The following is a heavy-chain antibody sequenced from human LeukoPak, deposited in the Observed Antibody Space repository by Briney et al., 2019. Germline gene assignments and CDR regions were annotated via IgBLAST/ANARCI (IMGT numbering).Heavy chain of an antibody. CDR1: GGSISSYY. CDR2: IYYSGST. J-gene: IGHJ4*02. CDR3: ASQPSYYYDSSGPFDY. V-gene: IGHV4-59*01. Sequence: PSETLSLTCTVSGGSISSYYWSWIRQPPGKGLEWIGYIYYSGSTNYNPSLKSRVTISVDTSKNQFSLKLSSVTAADTAVYYCASQPSYYYDSSGPFDYWGQGTLVTVSS. D-gene: IGHD3-22*01.